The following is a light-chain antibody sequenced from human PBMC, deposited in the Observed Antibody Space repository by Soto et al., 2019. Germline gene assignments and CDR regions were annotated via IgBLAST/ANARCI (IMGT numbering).Light chain of an antibody. CDR1: SSNIGAGYD. CDR3: QSHDSSLSGGV. CDR2: GNT. V-gene: IGLV1-40*01. J-gene: IGLJ3*02. Sequence: QSVLTQPPSVSGAPGQRVTISCTGSSSNIGAGYDVQWYQQLPGTAPKLLIYGNTNRPSGVPDRFSGSKSGTSASLAITGLQAEDEADYYCQSHDSSLSGGVFGGGTKLTVL.